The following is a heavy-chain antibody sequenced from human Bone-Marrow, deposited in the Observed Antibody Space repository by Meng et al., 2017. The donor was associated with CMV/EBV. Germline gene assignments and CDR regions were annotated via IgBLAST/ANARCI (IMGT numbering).Heavy chain of an antibody. CDR1: GYTFTSYY. Sequence: ASVKVSCKASGYTFTSYYIHWVRQAPGQGLEWMGWISGYNGNTNYAQKVQGRVTMTTDTSTRTAYMELRSLRSDDTAVYYCARDEVPAAISVYFQHWGQGTLVTVSS. CDR3: ARDEVPAAISVYFQH. V-gene: IGHV1-18*01. J-gene: IGHJ1*01. D-gene: IGHD2-2*02. CDR2: ISGYNGNT.